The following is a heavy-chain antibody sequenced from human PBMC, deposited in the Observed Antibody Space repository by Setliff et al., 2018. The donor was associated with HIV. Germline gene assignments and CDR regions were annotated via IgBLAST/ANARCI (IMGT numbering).Heavy chain of an antibody. D-gene: IGHD1-1*01. CDR2: IKQGGSET. V-gene: IGHV3-7*01. Sequence: GESLKISCAASGFTFSSYWMSWVRQAPGKGLEWVANIKQGGSETYYVDSVRGRFTISRDNAKNSLYLQMNSLRPDDTGVYYCASARIPTGGTSTSFDYWGQGTQVTVSS. CDR3: ASARIPTGGTSTSFDY. J-gene: IGHJ4*02. CDR1: GFTFSSYW.